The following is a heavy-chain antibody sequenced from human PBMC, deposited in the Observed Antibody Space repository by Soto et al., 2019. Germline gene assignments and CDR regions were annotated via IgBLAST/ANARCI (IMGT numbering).Heavy chain of an antibody. D-gene: IGHD3-10*01. J-gene: IGHJ3*02. Sequence: SVKVSCKASGGTFSSYAISWVRQAPGQGLEWMGGIIPIFGTANYAQKFQGRVTITADESTSTAYMELSSLRSEDTAVYYCARDQPIKGNAFDIWGQGTMVTVSS. CDR1: GGTFSSYA. CDR2: IIPIFGTA. V-gene: IGHV1-69*13. CDR3: ARDQPIKGNAFDI.